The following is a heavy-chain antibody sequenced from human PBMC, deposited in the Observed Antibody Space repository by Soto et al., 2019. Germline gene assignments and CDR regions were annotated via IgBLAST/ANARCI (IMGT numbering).Heavy chain of an antibody. CDR3: ARSGLPDPVVVVGHTPFDP. V-gene: IGHV1-18*01. D-gene: IGHD2-15*01. CDR1: GYSFTNYD. CDR2: ISAYNGDT. J-gene: IGHJ5*02. Sequence: ASVKVSCKASGYSFTNYDINWVRQAPGQGLEWMGWISAYNGDTNYAQKLQGRVTMTTDTSTSTAYMELRSLRSDDTAVYYCARSGLPDPVVVVGHTPFDPWGQGTLVTVSS.